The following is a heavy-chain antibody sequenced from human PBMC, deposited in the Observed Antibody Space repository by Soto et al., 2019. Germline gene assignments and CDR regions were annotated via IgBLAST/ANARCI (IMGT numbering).Heavy chain of an antibody. CDR3: AKLVIGYCSGNTCDDY. V-gene: IGHV3-30*18. CDR1: GFTFSYG. J-gene: IGHJ4*02. D-gene: IGHD2-15*01. CDR2: ISYDSSNK. Sequence: VQLLESGGGLIQPGGSLRLSCAASGFTFSYGIHWLRQAPGEGLEWVAYISYDSSNKFYGDSVKGRFTISRDNSKNTQFLQMNSLRAEDTAVHYCAKLVIGYCSGNTCDDYWGQGTLVAVSS.